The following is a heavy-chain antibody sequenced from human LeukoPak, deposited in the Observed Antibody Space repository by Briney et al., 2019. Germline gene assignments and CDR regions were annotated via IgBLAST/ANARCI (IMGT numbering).Heavy chain of an antibody. CDR2: ISGSGGST. Sequence: GGSLRLSCAASGFTFSSYAMSWVRQAPGKGLEWVSAISGSGGSTYYADSVKGRFTISRDNSKNTLYLQMNSLRAEDTAVYYCAKEVTFGGLIVEGYFDYWGQGTLVTVSS. V-gene: IGHV3-23*01. CDR3: AKEVTFGGLIVEGYFDY. CDR1: GFTFSSYA. J-gene: IGHJ4*02. D-gene: IGHD3-16*02.